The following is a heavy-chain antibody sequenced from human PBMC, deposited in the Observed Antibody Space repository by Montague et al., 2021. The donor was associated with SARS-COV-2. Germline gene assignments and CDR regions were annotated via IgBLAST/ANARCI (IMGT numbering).Heavy chain of an antibody. D-gene: IGHD5-12*01. V-gene: IGHV4-59*01. J-gene: IGHJ4*02. CDR2: IFYSGTT. CDR1: GESMNHYY. Sequence: SETLSLTCSVSGESMNHYYWSWIRQPPGQEPESIGYIFYSGTTGYNPSLRSRVSISIDMSNCQFSLQLTSLTSADTAVYYCARGQRGFPFWGQGKLVTVSS. CDR3: ARGQRGFPF.